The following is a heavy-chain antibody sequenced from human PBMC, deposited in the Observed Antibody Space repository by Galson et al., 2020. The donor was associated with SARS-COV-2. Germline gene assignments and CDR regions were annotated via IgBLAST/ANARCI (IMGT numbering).Heavy chain of an antibody. Sequence: SQTLSLTSPVYGGSSSTYTRTWIRHPPRKGLEWKGEINIGRHTHYSPSLRSRITLSVDTSTNQFSLNLRSVTAADTALYYCARGRRGVVPSPVLGLGPYYAYYYMDVWDKGTTVTVSS. J-gene: IGHJ6*03. D-gene: IGHD3-10*01. CDR1: GGSSSTYT. V-gene: IGHV4-34*01. CDR3: ARGRRGVVPSPVLGLGPYYAYYYMDV. CDR2: INIGRHT.